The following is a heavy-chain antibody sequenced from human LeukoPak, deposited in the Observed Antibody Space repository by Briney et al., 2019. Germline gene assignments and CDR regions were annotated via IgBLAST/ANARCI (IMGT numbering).Heavy chain of an antibody. CDR2: IYYSGST. V-gene: IGHV4-59*01. D-gene: IGHD2-2*01. CDR1: GGSISYYY. Sequence: SETLSLTCTVSGGSISYYYWSWIRQPPGKGLEWIGYIYYSGSTNYNPSLKSRVTIPVDTSKNQFSLNLTSVTTADTAVYYCARVSCSSTSCPRRDALDVWGQGTMVTVSS. J-gene: IGHJ3*01. CDR3: ARVSCSSTSCPRRDALDV.